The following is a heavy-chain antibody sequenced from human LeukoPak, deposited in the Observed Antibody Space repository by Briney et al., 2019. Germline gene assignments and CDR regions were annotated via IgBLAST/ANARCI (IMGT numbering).Heavy chain of an antibody. CDR2: ISGSGGST. CDR3: AKGDYYDSSGYDY. D-gene: IGHD3-22*01. J-gene: IGHJ4*02. CDR1: GFTYSSYA. Sequence: GGSLRLSCAASGFTYSSYAMSWVRQAPGKGLEWVSAISGSGGSTYYADSVKGRFTISRDNSKNTLYLQMNSLRAEDTAVYYCAKGDYYDSSGYDYWGQGTLVTVSS. V-gene: IGHV3-23*01.